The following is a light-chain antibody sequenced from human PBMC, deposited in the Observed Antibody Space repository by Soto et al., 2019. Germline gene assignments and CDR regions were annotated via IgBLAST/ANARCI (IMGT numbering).Light chain of an antibody. CDR1: QTVTNY. J-gene: IGKJ4*01. Sequence: DIQLTQSPSSLSASVGDRGTITCRASQTVTNYLHWYQQKPGKAPKLLIYADSNLQSGVPSRFGASGSGTDFTLTISGLQPEDFATYYCQQSYTTRPLTFGGGTKVESK. CDR3: QQSYTTRPLT. CDR2: ADS. V-gene: IGKV1-39*01.